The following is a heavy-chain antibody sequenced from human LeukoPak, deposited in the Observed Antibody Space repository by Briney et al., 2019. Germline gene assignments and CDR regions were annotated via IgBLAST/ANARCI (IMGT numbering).Heavy chain of an antibody. Sequence: SETLSLTCTVSGDSISSYYWSWVRQPAGKGLEWIGRIHPSGSTNYNPSLKSRVTLSVDTSKNQFSLKLSSVTAADTAVYYCARGPPPDFDYWGRGTLVTVSS. J-gene: IGHJ4*02. CDR2: IHPSGST. CDR3: ARGPPPDFDY. CDR1: GDSISSYY. V-gene: IGHV4-4*07.